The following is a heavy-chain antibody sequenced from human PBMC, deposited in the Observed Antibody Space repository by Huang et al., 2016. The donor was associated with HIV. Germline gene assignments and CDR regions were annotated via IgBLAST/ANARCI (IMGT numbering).Heavy chain of an antibody. Sequence: EVQLLESGGGLVRPWGSLTLSCAASGFTFSDYSMSWVRQAPGKGLEGVSHSSGSSTYIYYVESVKGRFAISRDNAKNLLFLQMNSLRAEDTALYYCARRYNWNYVAHGFDIWGQGTMVTVSS. J-gene: IGHJ3*02. V-gene: IGHV3-21*06. CDR1: GFTFSDYS. CDR3: ARRYNWNYVAHGFDI. D-gene: IGHD1-7*01. CDR2: SSGSSTYI.